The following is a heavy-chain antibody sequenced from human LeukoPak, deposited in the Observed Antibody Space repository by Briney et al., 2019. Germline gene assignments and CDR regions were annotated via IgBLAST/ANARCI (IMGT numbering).Heavy chain of an antibody. J-gene: IGHJ4*02. D-gene: IGHD2-21*02. CDR1: GGSISSGGYY. Sequence: SQTLSLTCTVSGGSISSGGYYWSWIRQPPGKGLEWIGYIYYSGSTNYNPSLKSRVTISVDTSKNQFSLKLSSVTAADTAVYYCARRNYCGGDCYYFDYWGQGTLVTVSS. CDR3: ARRNYCGGDCYYFDY. CDR2: IYYSGST. V-gene: IGHV4-61*08.